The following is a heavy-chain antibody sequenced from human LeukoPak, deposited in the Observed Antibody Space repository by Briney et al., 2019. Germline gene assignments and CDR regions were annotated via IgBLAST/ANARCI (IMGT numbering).Heavy chain of an antibody. D-gene: IGHD5-12*01. Sequence: GGSLRLSCAASGFTFDDYAMHWVRQAPGKGLEWVSLISWDGGSTYYADSVKGRFTISRDNSKNSLYLQMNSLRAEDTALYYCAKAGTTLKKKVATMSGLYYFDYWGQGTLVTVSS. V-gene: IGHV3-43D*03. CDR1: GFTFDDYA. CDR2: ISWDGGST. J-gene: IGHJ4*02. CDR3: AKAGTTLKKKVATMSGLYYFDY.